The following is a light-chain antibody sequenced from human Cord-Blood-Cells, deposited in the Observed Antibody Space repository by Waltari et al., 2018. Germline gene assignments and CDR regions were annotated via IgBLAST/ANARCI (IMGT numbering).Light chain of an antibody. CDR1: SSAVGGYNY. CDR2: EVT. J-gene: IGLJ2*01. V-gene: IGLV2-14*01. Sequence: QSALTQPASVSGSPGQSFTISCPGPSSAVGGYNYVSWYQQHPGKAPKLMIYEVTNRPSGVSNRFSGSKSGNTASLTISGLQAEDEADYYCSSYTSSSTLFGGGTKLTVL. CDR3: SSYTSSSTL.